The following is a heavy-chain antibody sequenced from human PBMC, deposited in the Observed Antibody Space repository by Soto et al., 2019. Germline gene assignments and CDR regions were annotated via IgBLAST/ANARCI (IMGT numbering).Heavy chain of an antibody. CDR2: IIPIFGTA. CDR3: ARVRGGSGSYPNYYYGMDV. D-gene: IGHD3-10*01. J-gene: IGHJ6*02. CDR1: GGTFSSYA. Sequence: ALVKVSCKASGGTFSSYAISWVRQAPGQGLEWMGGIIPIFGTANYAQKFQGRVTITADESTSTAYMELSSLRSEDTAVYYCARVRGGSGSYPNYYYGMDVWGQGTTVTVSS. V-gene: IGHV1-69*13.